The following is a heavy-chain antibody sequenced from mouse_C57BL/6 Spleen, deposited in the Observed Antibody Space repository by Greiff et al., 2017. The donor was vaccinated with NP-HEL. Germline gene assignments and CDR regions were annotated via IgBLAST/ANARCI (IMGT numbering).Heavy chain of an antibody. V-gene: IGHV1-52*01. CDR3: AIDSSGYVRDY. J-gene: IGHJ2*01. CDR1: GYTFTSYW. CDR2: IDPSDSET. Sequence: QVQLKQPGAELVRPGSSVKLSCKASGYTFTSYWMHWVKQRPIQGLEWIGNIDPSDSETHYNQKFKDKATLTVDKSSSTAYMQLSSLTSEDSAVYYCAIDSSGYVRDYWGQGTTLTVSS. D-gene: IGHD3-2*02.